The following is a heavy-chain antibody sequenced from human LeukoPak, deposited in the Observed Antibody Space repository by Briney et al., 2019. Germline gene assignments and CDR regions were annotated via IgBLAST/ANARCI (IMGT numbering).Heavy chain of an antibody. CDR2: ISAYNGNT. J-gene: IGHJ4*02. CDR3: ARDLWQYSSGWYYFDY. Sequence: ATVKVSCKPSGYTLTSYGISWVRQAPGQGLEWMGWISAYNGNTNYAQKLQGRVTMTTDTSTSTAYMELRSLRSDDTAVYYCARDLWQYSSGWYYFDYWGQGTLVTVSS. CDR1: GYTLTSYG. D-gene: IGHD6-19*01. V-gene: IGHV1-18*01.